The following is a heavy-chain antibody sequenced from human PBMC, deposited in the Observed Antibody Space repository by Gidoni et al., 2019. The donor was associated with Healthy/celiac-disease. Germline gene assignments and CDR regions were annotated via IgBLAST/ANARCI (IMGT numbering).Heavy chain of an antibody. V-gene: IGHV1-18*01. CDR2: ISAYIGNT. D-gene: IGHD3-9*01. Sequence: QAQLVQSGAEGKKPGASVKVSCKASGYTFTSYGISWVRQAPGQGLEWMGWISAYIGNTNCAQKLQGRVTMTTDTSASTAYMELRRLRSDDTAVYYCARDLVRYFDWPPVDYWGQGTLVTVSS. CDR3: ARDLVRYFDWPPVDY. CDR1: GYTFTSYG. J-gene: IGHJ4*02.